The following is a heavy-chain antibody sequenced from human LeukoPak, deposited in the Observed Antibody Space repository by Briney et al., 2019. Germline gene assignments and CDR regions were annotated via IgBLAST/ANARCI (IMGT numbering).Heavy chain of an antibody. Sequence: PGGSLRLSCAASGFTFSSYAMHWVRQAPGKGLEWVAVISYDGSNKYYADSVKGRFTISRDNSKNTLYLQMNSLRAEDTAVYYCVRSSGFPDYWGQGTLVTVSS. CDR3: VRSSGFPDY. CDR2: ISYDGSNK. D-gene: IGHD3-22*01. J-gene: IGHJ4*02. V-gene: IGHV3-30-3*01. CDR1: GFTFSSYA.